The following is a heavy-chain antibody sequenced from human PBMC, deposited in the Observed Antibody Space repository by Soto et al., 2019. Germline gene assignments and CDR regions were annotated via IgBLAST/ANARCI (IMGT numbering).Heavy chain of an antibody. V-gene: IGHV4-31*03. CDR2: IYYSGST. CDR1: GGSISSGGYY. Sequence: SETLSLTCTVSGGSISSGGYYWSWIRQHPGKGLEWIGYIYYSGSTYYNPSLKSRVTISVDTSKNQFSLKLSSVTAADTAVYYCAGTYYDSSGYPYPYDGMDVWGQGTTVT. CDR3: AGTYYDSSGYPYPYDGMDV. J-gene: IGHJ6*02. D-gene: IGHD3-22*01.